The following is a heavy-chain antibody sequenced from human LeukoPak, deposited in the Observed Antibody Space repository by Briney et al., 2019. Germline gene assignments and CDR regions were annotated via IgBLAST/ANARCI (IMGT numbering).Heavy chain of an antibody. Sequence: SETLSLTCTVSGGSISSGGYYWSWIRQPPGKGLGWIGYIYRSGSTYYNPSLKSRVTISVDTSKNQFSLKVTSVTAADTAVYYCASGKELAFFLGDWGQGTLVAVSS. CDR2: IYRSGST. J-gene: IGHJ4*02. D-gene: IGHD1-26*01. CDR1: GGSISSGGYY. CDR3: ASGKELAFFLGD. V-gene: IGHV4-30-2*01.